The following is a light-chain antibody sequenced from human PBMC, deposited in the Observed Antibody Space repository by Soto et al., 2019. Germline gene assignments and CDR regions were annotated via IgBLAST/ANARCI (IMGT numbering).Light chain of an antibody. CDR1: SCNIGSNT. CDR2: NNN. J-gene: IGLJ1*01. V-gene: IGLV1-44*01. Sequence: QSVLTQPPSASGTPGQRVTISCSGSSCNIGSNTVNWYQQHPGTAPKLLIYNNNQRPSGVPARFSGSNSGPSASLAISGLQSEDEADYYCASWDDSLNGLVFGAGTKLTVL. CDR3: ASWDDSLNGLV.